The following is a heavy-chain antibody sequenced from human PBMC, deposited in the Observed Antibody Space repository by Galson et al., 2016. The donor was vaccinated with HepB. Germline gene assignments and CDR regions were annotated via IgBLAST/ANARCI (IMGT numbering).Heavy chain of an antibody. J-gene: IGHJ4*02. D-gene: IGHD3-22*01. V-gene: IGHV3-30*04. Sequence: SLRLSCAASGFTFSSYAMHWVRQAPGKGLQWVAGISHDGSEEYYTGAAKGRFNISRDNSKNTVYMKMSSLGPEDTAVYYCTREHGYYDYKPFDSWGQGALVTVST. CDR2: ISHDGSEE. CDR1: GFTFSSYA. CDR3: TREHGYYDYKPFDS.